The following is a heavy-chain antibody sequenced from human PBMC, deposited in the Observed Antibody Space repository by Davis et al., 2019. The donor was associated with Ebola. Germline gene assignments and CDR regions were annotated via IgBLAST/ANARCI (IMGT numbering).Heavy chain of an antibody. V-gene: IGHV4-34*01. D-gene: IGHD1-1*01. J-gene: IGHJ4*02. CDR1: GGTFSAHH. CDR3: ARVRTGPDGYFDY. CDR2: VDHSGST. Sequence: MPSETLSLTCAVYGGTFSAHHWTWIRQPPEKGLEWIGEVDHSGSTNYDPSFKSRVIVSEDASKNQFSLKLTSVTAADTGVYYCARVRTGPDGYFDYWGQGTLVTVSS.